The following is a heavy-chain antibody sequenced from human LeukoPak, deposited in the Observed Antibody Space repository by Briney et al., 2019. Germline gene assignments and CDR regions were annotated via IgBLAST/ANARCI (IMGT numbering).Heavy chain of an antibody. J-gene: IGHJ4*02. CDR3: SRYCSGTSCYAGWFS. CDR2: IKSKTDGGTT. D-gene: IGHD2-2*01. CDR1: GFTFTNAW. V-gene: IGHV3-15*01. Sequence: GGSLRLSCTASGFTFTNAWMSWVRQAPGKGLEWVGRIKSKTDGGTTDPAAPVKGRFTISRDDSINTLFLQMNSLKTEDTAVYYCSRYCSGTSCYAGWFSRGQGTLVTVSS.